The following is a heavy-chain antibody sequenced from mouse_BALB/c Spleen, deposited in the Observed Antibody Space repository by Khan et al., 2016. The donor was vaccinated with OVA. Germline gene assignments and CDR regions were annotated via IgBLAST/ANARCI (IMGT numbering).Heavy chain of an antibody. CDR2: MSSGSSTI. V-gene: IGHV5-17*02. J-gene: IGHJ1*01. CDR3: VRSGGNFRWYCDV. CDR1: GFTFSSFG. D-gene: IGHD2-1*01. Sequence: EVELVESGGGLVQPGGSRKLSCAASGFTFSSFGMHWVRQAPKKGLEWVAYMSSGSSTIYYVDTVKGRFTISRDNPKNTLFLQMTSLRSEDTAMYYCVRSGGNFRWYCDVWGAGTSVTVSS.